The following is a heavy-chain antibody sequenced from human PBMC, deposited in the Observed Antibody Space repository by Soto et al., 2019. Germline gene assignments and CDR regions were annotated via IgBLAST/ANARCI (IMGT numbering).Heavy chain of an antibody. D-gene: IGHD6-19*01. CDR1: GDSLTTNKW. J-gene: IGHJ4*02. Sequence: LSLTCAVSGDSLTTNKWWSWVRQSPGKGLEWIGEIYHSGFANFNPSLKSRVTMSVDTSKNQFSLILSSVTAADMAIYYCARDVAVPGESDRFDYWGQGTLVTVSS. CDR3: ARDVAVPGESDRFDY. CDR2: IYHSGFA. V-gene: IGHV4-4*02.